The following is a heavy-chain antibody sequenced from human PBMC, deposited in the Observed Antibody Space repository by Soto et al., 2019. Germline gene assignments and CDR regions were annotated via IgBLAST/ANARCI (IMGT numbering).Heavy chain of an antibody. V-gene: IGHV4-59*01. CDR2: IYYSGST. Sequence: PSETLSLTCTVSGGSISSYYWSWIRQPPGKGLEWIGYIYYSGSTNYNPSLKSRVTLSVDTSKNQFSLKLSSVTAADTAVYYCARSDYGDYLGWFDPWGQGXLVNVSS. CDR3: ARSDYGDYLGWFDP. CDR1: GGSISSYY. D-gene: IGHD4-17*01. J-gene: IGHJ5*02.